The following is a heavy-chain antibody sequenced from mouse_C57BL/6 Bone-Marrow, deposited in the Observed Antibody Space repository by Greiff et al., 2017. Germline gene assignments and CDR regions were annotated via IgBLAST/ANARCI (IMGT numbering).Heavy chain of an antibody. CDR3: ASPHNVREGYFDY. CDR2: IHPNSGST. D-gene: IGHD6-1*01. J-gene: IGHJ2*01. CDR1: GYTFTSYW. Sequence: QVQLQQPGAELVKPGASVKLSCKASGYTFTSYWMHWVKQRPGQGLEWIGMIHPNSGSTNYNEKFKSKATLTVDKSSSTAYMQLSSLTSEDAAVYYCASPHNVREGYFDYWGQGTTLTVSS. V-gene: IGHV1-64*01.